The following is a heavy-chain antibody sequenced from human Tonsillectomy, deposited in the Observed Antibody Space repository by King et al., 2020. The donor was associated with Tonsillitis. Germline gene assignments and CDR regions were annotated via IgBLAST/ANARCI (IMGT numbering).Heavy chain of an antibody. D-gene: IGHD5-18*01. V-gene: IGHV3-30*02. CDR2: IRYDGSNK. Sequence: VQLVESGGGVVQPGGSLRLSCTASGFTFSTYGMHWVRQAPGKGLEWVAFIRYDGSNKYYVDSVKGRFTISRDNSKNTLYLQMNSLRAEDTAAYYCVAPRSGDSYGFDAFDIWGQGTIVTVSS. CDR3: VAPRSGDSYGFDAFDI. J-gene: IGHJ3*02. CDR1: GFTFSTYG.